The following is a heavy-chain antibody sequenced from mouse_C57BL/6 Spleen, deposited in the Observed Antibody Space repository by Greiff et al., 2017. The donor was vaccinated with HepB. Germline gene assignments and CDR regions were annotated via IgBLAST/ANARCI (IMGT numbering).Heavy chain of an antibody. CDR1: GYTFTSYW. V-gene: IGHV1-72*01. CDR3: ATGYFPYDYDEAWFAY. D-gene: IGHD2-4*01. Sequence: QVQLKQPGAELVKPGASVKLSCKASGYTFTSYWMHWVKQRPGRGLEWIGRIDPNSGGTKYNEKFKSKATLTVDKPSSTAYMQLSSLTSEDSAVYYCATGYFPYDYDEAWFAYWGQGTLVTVSA. CDR2: IDPNSGGT. J-gene: IGHJ3*01.